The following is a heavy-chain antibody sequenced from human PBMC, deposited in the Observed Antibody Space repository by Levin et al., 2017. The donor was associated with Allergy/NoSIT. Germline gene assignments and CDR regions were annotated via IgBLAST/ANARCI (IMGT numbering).Heavy chain of an antibody. D-gene: IGHD3-3*01. CDR2: IIPIFGTA. CDR3: ASLGLRFLEWLPGGADWFDP. CDR1: GGTFSSYA. V-gene: IGHV1-69*01. Sequence: KISCKASGGTFSSYAISWVRQAPGQGLEWMGGIIPIFGTANYAQKFQGRVTITADESTSTAYMELSSLRSEDTAVYYCASLGLRFLEWLPGGADWFDPWGQGTLVTVSS. J-gene: IGHJ5*02.